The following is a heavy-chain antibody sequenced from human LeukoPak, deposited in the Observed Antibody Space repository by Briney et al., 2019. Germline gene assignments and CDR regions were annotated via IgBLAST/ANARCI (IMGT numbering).Heavy chain of an antibody. V-gene: IGHV3-33*01. CDR2: IWYDGSNK. D-gene: IGHD2-2*01. J-gene: IGHJ4*02. Sequence: PGGSLRLSCAASGFTFSSYGMHWVRQAPGKGLEWVAVIWYDGSNKYYADSVKGRFTISRDNSKNTLYLQMNSLRAEDTAVYYCARDKLDCYCSRTSCHPLPFWGQGTLVTVSS. CDR3: ARDKLDCYCSRTSCHPLPF. CDR1: GFTFSSYG.